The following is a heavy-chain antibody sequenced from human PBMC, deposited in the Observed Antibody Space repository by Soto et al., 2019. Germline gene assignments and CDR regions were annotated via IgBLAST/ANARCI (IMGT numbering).Heavy chain of an antibody. CDR2: IIPIFGTA. D-gene: IGHD2-2*01. Sequence: QVQLVQSGAEVKKPGSSVKVSCKASGGTFSSYAISWVRQAPGQGLEWMGGIIPIFGTANYAKTFQGRVTIPSYKSTSTNYMELSCLRAEDPPVYCCASVSVPCRSTRCYYGMDVWGQGNTV. CDR1: GGTFSSYA. CDR3: ASVSVPCRSTRCYYGMDV. J-gene: IGHJ6*01. V-gene: IGHV1-69*06.